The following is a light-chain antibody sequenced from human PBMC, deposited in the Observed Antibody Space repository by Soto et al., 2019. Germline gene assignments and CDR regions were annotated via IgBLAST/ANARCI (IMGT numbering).Light chain of an antibody. CDR3: MQGTLWPYT. CDR2: KVS. Sequence: DVVMTQSPLSLPVTLGQPASISCRSSQSLVYSDGNTYWDWFQQRPGQSPRRLIYKVSNRDSGVRERVSGSGSGTDFTLKISRVEAEDVGVYYCMQGTLWPYTFGQGTKLEIK. J-gene: IGKJ2*01. CDR1: QSLVYSDGNTY. V-gene: IGKV2-30*01.